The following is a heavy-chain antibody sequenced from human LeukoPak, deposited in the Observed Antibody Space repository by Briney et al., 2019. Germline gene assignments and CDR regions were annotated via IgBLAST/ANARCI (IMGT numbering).Heavy chain of an antibody. V-gene: IGHV4-30-4*02. J-gene: IGHJ5*02. D-gene: IGHD5-18*01. CDR1: GGSISSGDYY. CDR3: ARGGNSYGYDWFDP. CDR2: IYYSGST. Sequence: PSETLSLTCTVSGGSISSGDYYWSWIRQPPGKGLEWIGYIYYSGSTHYNPSLKSRVTISVDTSKNQFSLKLSSVTAADTAVYYCARGGNSYGYDWFDPWGQGTLVTVSS.